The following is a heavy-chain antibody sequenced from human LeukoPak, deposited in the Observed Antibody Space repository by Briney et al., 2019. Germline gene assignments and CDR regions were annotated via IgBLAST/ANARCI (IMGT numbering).Heavy chain of an antibody. D-gene: IGHD6-19*01. CDR1: GFIFTSYW. J-gene: IGHJ6*03. CDR2: IKQGGSEK. V-gene: IGHV3-7*01. CDR3: AVVSSSGWDYYYYYMDV. Sequence: GGSLRLSCAASGFIFTSYWMSWVRQAPGKGLEWVANIKQGGSEKYYVDSVKGRFTISRDNAKNSLYLQMNSLRADDTAVYYWAVVSSSGWDYYYYYMDVWGKGTTVTVSS.